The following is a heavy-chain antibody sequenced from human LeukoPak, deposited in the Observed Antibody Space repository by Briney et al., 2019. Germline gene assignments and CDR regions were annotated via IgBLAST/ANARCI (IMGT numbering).Heavy chain of an antibody. CDR2: ISTSGSTI. CDR1: GFTFSNYE. D-gene: IGHD3-22*01. CDR3: ARGVYDSTGYYQY. V-gene: IGHV3-48*03. Sequence: GGSLRLSCAASGFTFSNYEMNWVRQAPGKGLEWVSYISTSGSTIYYADSVKGRFTISRDNGKSSLYLQMNSLRAEDTAVYYCARGVYDSTGYYQYWGQGTLVTVSS. J-gene: IGHJ4*02.